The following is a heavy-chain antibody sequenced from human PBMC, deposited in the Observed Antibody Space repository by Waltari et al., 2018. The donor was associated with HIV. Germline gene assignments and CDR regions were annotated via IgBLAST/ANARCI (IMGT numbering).Heavy chain of an antibody. Sequence: EVQLVQSGAEVKKPGESLKISCKGSGYSFTSYWINWVRQMPGKGLEWMGIIYPDDSDPRYSPSFQGQVTISADKSINTAYLQWSSLKASDTAMYYCARTYCSGGGCYSELDFWGQGTLVTVSS. V-gene: IGHV5-51*01. CDR3: ARTYCSGGGCYSELDF. CDR2: IYPDDSDP. J-gene: IGHJ4*02. CDR1: GYSFTSYW. D-gene: IGHD2-15*01.